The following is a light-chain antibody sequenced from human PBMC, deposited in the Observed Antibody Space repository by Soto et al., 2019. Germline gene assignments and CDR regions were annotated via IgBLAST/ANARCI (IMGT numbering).Light chain of an antibody. Sequence: DIQMTQSPSTLSASVGDRVTITCRASQSISGWLAWYQQKPGKAPKLLIYKASSLESGVPSRFSGSGSGTEVTLTISSLQPDDFATYYCQQYNTYPGTFGQGTKVEIK. CDR1: QSISGW. V-gene: IGKV1-5*03. J-gene: IGKJ1*01. CDR3: QQYNTYPGT. CDR2: KAS.